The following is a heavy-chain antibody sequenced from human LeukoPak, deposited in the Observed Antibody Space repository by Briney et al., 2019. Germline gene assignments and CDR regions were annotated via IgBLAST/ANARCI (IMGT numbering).Heavy chain of an antibody. V-gene: IGHV1-18*01. J-gene: IGHJ6*02. CDR1: GYTFTSHG. Sequence: ASVKVSCKASGYTFTSHGISWVRQAPGQGLEWMGWISAYSGDTNHAQIFQGRVTLTTDTSTDTAHMELRSLRSDDTAVYYCVRDSPVDTSMVTDYFVMDVWGQGTTVTVSS. CDR2: ISAYSGDT. D-gene: IGHD5-18*01. CDR3: VRDSPVDTSMVTDYFVMDV.